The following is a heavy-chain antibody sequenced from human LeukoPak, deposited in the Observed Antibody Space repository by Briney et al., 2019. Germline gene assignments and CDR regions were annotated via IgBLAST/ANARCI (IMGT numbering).Heavy chain of an antibody. CDR2: SAYNVKT. Sequence: SAYNVKTNYAQQLQGRVTMTTDTSTSTAYMELRSLRSDDTAVYYCARAYPTTTVVTEGDDYWGQGTLVTVSS. CDR3: ARAYPTTTVVTEGDDY. D-gene: IGHD4-23*01. J-gene: IGHJ4*02. V-gene: IGHV1-18*01.